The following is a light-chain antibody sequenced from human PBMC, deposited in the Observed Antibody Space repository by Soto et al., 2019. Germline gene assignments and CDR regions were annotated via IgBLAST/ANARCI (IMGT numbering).Light chain of an antibody. CDR3: QSYDSSLSALV. CDR2: ANT. Sequence: QSALTQPPSVSGAPGQRVTISCTGSSSNIGAVYDVHWYQHLPGTAPKLLIYANTNRPSGVPDRFSGSKSGTSASLAITGLQAEDEGDYYCQSYDSSLSALVFGGGTKVTVL. CDR1: SSNIGAVYD. J-gene: IGLJ2*01. V-gene: IGLV1-40*01.